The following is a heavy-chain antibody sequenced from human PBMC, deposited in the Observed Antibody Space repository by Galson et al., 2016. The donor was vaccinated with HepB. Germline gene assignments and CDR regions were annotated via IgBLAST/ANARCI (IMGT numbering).Heavy chain of an antibody. CDR1: GFSLSTSGMR. J-gene: IGHJ6*02. V-gene: IGHV2-70*04. CDR2: IDWDDGK. CDR3: ARIPGGYQGPQYGMDV. Sequence: PALVKPTQTLTLTCTFSGFSLSTSGMRVSWIRQPPGKALEWLARIDWDDGKFYSTSLKTRLTISKDTSKNQVVLTMTNMDPVDTATYYCARIPGGYQGPQYGMDVWGQGTTVTVSS. D-gene: IGHD1-26*01.